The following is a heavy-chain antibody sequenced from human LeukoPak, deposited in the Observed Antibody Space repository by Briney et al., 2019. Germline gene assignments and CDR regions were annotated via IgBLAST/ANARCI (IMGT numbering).Heavy chain of an antibody. Sequence: ASVKVSCKASGYTFTSYYMHWVRPAPGQGLEWMGIINPSGGSTSYAQKFQGRVTMTRDTSTSTVYMELSSLRSDDTAVYYCARASGGNRPYDYWGQGTLVTVSS. V-gene: IGHV1-46*01. CDR3: ARASGGNRPYDY. CDR2: INPSGGST. J-gene: IGHJ4*02. D-gene: IGHD2-15*01. CDR1: GYTFTSYY.